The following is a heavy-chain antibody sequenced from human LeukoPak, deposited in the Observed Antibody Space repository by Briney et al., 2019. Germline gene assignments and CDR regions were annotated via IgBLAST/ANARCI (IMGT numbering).Heavy chain of an antibody. D-gene: IGHD2-21*02. V-gene: IGHV3-30*18. Sequence: GGSLRLSCAASGFTFSSYGIHWVRQAPGKGLEWVAFISYDGSTKYYADSVEGRFTISRDNSKDTLYVQMNSLRAEDTAVYYCAKDERWRRSDFHGGFDYWGQGALVTVSS. CDR1: GFTFSSYG. J-gene: IGHJ4*02. CDR3: AKDERWRRSDFHGGFDY. CDR2: ISYDGSTK.